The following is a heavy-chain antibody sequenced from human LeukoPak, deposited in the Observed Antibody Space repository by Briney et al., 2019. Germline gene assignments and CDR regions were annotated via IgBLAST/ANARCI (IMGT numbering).Heavy chain of an antibody. CDR3: ARVLDITGTIFDAFDI. V-gene: IGHV3-21*01. CDR1: ALTFSRHV. J-gene: IGHJ3*02. D-gene: IGHD1-20*01. Sequence: PGGSLRLSCASSALTFSRHVINWVRQAPGKGLEWVSAISGYGDSTFYADSLKGRFTISRDNAKNSLYLQMNSLRAEDTAVYYCARVLDITGTIFDAFDIWGQGTMVTVSS. CDR2: ISGYGDST.